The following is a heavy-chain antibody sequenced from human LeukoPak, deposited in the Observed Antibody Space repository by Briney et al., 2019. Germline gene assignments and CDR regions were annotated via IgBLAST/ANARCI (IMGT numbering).Heavy chain of an antibody. Sequence: GGSLRLSCAASGFTFDDYGMSWVRQAPGKGLEWVSGINWNGGSTGYADSVKGRFTISRDNAKNSLYLQMNSLRAEDTALYYCARGGGSGSYGPGSYYFDYWGQGTLVTVSS. CDR3: ARGGGSGSYGPGSYYFDY. D-gene: IGHD1-26*01. CDR1: GFTFDDYG. J-gene: IGHJ4*02. V-gene: IGHV3-20*04. CDR2: INWNGGST.